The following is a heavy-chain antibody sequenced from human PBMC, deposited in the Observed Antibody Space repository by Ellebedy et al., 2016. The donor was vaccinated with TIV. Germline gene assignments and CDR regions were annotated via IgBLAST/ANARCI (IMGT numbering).Heavy chain of an antibody. V-gene: IGHV1-2*02. D-gene: IGHD2-15*01. CDR1: GYTFTGYY. CDR3: AKGAIAVVVAASLIDP. J-gene: IGHJ5*02. Sequence: AASVKVSCKASGYTFTGYYIHWVRQAPGQGLEWMGWINPSSGGTNYAQKFQGRVTMTRDTSITTAYLELSRLGSDDTAVYYCAKGAIAVVVAASLIDPWGQGTLVTVSS. CDR2: INPSSGGT.